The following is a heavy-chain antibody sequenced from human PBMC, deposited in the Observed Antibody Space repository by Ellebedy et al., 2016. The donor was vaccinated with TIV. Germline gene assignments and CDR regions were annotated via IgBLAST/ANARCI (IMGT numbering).Heavy chain of an antibody. CDR2: ISSSGSTI. J-gene: IGHJ3*02. D-gene: IGHD3-3*01. CDR1: GFTFSSYE. CDR3: ARDREWLDAFDI. Sequence: PGGSLRLSCAASGFTFSSYELNWVRQAPGKGLEWVSYISSSGSTIYYAASVKGRFTISRYNAKNSLYLQMNSLRDEDTAVYYCARDREWLDAFDIWGQGTMVTVSS. V-gene: IGHV3-48*03.